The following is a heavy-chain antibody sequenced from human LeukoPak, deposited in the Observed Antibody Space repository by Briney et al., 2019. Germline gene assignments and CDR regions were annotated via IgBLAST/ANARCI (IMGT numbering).Heavy chain of an antibody. CDR1: GFTFSGYG. CDR3: AKHVHYLWFDP. J-gene: IGHJ5*02. CDR2: ISYDGSNK. V-gene: IGHV3-30*18. Sequence: EGSLRLSCAASGFTFSGYGMHWVRQAPGKGLEWVAVISYDGSNKYYADSVKGRFTISRDNSKNTLYLQMNSLRAEDTAVYYCAKHVHYLWFDPWGQGTLVTVSS. D-gene: IGHD3-10*01.